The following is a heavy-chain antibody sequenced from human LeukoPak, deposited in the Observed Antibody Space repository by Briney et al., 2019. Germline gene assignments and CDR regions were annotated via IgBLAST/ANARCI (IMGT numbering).Heavy chain of an antibody. V-gene: IGHV1-8*03. CDR2: MNPNSGNT. J-gene: IGHJ4*02. D-gene: IGHD3-10*01. CDR1: GYTFTSYG. Sequence: GASVKVSCKASGYTFTSYGISWVRQATGQGLEWMGWMNPNSGNTGYAQKFQGRVTITRNTSISTAYMELSSLRSEDTAVYYCARATGPYYYYGSGSYGYWGQGTLVTVSS. CDR3: ARATGPYYYYGSGSYGY.